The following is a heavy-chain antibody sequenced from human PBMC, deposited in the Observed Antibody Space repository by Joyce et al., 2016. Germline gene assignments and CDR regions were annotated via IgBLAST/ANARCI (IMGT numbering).Heavy chain of an antibody. CDR2: INFNGFYA. V-gene: IGHV3-23*01. Sequence: EVQLLESGGGLVQLGGSLRLPCTPSGFTFNIAAMNWFLQAPGKGLEWISLINFNGFYAYYAASVKCRFTITRDNSRNTLSLQMNSLRAEDTAIYYCAKAIEGTVWGQGTMVTVSS. CDR3: AKAIEGTV. CDR1: GFTFNIAA. D-gene: IGHD3-10*01. J-gene: IGHJ3*01.